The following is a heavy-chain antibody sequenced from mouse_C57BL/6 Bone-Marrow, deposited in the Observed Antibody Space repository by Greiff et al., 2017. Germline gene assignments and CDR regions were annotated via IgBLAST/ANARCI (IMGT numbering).Heavy chain of an antibody. CDR3: TRGGSAMDY. Sequence: VQRVESGAELVRPGASVTLSCKASGYTFTDYEMHWVKQTPVHGLEWIGAIDPETGGTAYNQKFKGKAILTADKSSSTAYMELRSLTSEDSAVYYCTRGGSAMDYWGQGTSVTVSS. J-gene: IGHJ4*01. CDR2: IDPETGGT. CDR1: GYTFTDYE. V-gene: IGHV1-15*01.